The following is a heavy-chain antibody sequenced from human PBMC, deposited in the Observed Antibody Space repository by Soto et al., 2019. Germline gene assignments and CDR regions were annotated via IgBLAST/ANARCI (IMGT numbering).Heavy chain of an antibody. CDR1: GFTFSSYE. J-gene: IGHJ6*02. D-gene: IGHD3-9*01. V-gene: IGHV3-48*03. Sequence: EVQLVESGGGLVQPGGSLRLSCAASGFTFSSYEMNWVRQAPGKGLEWVSYISSSGSTIYYADSVKGRFTISRDNAKNSLYLQMNSLRAEDTAVYYCARDKSDILTGYYYYYYGMDVWGQGTTVTVSS. CDR3: ARDKSDILTGYYYYYYGMDV. CDR2: ISSSGSTI.